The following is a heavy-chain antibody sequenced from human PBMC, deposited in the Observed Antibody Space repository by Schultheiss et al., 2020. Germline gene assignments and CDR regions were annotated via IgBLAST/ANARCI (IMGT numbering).Heavy chain of an antibody. CDR1: GFIVSSNY. Sequence: GGSLRLSCAASGFIVSSNYMTWVRQAPGEGLEWVSYISSSSSYIYYADSMKGRFTISRDNAKNSLYLQMNTLRAEDTAVYYCVRGSYDYGDYEPGYWGQGTLVTVSS. CDR2: ISSSSSYI. V-gene: IGHV3-21*05. CDR3: VRGSYDYGDYEPGY. J-gene: IGHJ4*02. D-gene: IGHD4-17*01.